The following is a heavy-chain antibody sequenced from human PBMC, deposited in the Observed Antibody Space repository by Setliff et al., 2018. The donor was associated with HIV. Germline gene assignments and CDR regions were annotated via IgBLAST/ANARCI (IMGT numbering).Heavy chain of an antibody. CDR2: IYTSGNT. D-gene: IGHD1-1*01. V-gene: IGHV4-61*09. J-gene: IGHJ6*04. Sequence: SETLSLTCKVSDDSISSGGYYWTWIRKPAGKGLEWIGHIYTSGNTNYNPSLKSRVSISVATSKYQFFLTLTSVTAADSAVYYCARLGEHDTGDLDVWGKGTTVTVPQ. CDR1: DDSISSGGYY. CDR3: ARLGEHDTGDLDV.